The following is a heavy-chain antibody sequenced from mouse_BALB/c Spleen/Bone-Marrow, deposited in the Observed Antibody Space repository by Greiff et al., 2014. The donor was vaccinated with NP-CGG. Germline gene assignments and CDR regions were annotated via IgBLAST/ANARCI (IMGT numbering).Heavy chain of an antibody. CDR3: ARGYYYGTDY. J-gene: IGHJ4*01. CDR2: IDPYYGGT. Sequence: VQLQQSGPELEKPGASVKISCKASGYSLTGYNMNWVKQNNGKSLEWIGNIDPYYGGTSYNQKFKGKATLTIDKSSSTAYMQRKGMTSEDSAVYYCARGYYYGTDYWGQGTSVTVSS. V-gene: IGHV1S135*01. CDR1: GYSLTGYN.